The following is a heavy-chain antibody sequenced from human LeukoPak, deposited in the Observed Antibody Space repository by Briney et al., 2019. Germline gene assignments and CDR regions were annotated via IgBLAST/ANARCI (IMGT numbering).Heavy chain of an antibody. CDR2: IRSQAYAETT. CDR1: GFNFRHYA. Sequence: GGSLRLSCTTSGFNFRHYALTWVRQAPGKGLEWVGFIRSQAYAETTEYAASVRGRFTISRDYSTTVAYLQMNSLKTDDTAVYYCTTALGWDHYYYGMDVWGQGTTVTVSS. D-gene: IGHD1-26*01. CDR3: TTALGWDHYYYGMDV. V-gene: IGHV3-49*04. J-gene: IGHJ6*02.